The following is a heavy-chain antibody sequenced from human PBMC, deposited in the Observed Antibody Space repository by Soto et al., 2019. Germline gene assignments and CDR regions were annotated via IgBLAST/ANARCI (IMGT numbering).Heavy chain of an antibody. CDR2: TFHTGAT. D-gene: IGHD2-15*01. CDR3: ARAGHVGAAGSCCHTF. J-gene: IGHJ4*02. V-gene: IGHV4-30-4*01. Sequence: QVQLQESGPGLVKPSQTLSLTCTVSGGSISSGFFFWSWLRQTPGKGLEWIGYTFHTGATHFNAPLVSRLSRSVDTSKTQFSMRLASVTAADTAVYYCARAGHVGAAGSCCHTFWGQGVPVTVSS. CDR1: GGSISSGFFF.